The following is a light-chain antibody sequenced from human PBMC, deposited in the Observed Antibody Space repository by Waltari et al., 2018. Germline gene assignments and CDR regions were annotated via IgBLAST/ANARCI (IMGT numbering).Light chain of an antibody. Sequence: AIQLTQFPSSLSAAVGDRVTIICRASQDIGNELGWYQQKPVIAPKPLIYGASFLQDGVPSRFSGSGSGTDFTLTISSLQPEDFASYLCLQDHDYPYSFGHGTKLE. CDR1: QDIGNE. CDR2: GAS. CDR3: LQDHDYPYS. V-gene: IGKV1-6*01. J-gene: IGKJ2*01.